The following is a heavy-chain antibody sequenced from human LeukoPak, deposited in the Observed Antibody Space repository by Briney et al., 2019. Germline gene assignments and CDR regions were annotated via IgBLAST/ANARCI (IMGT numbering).Heavy chain of an antibody. J-gene: IGHJ6*03. CDR3: VRDLAMVRGAAYYYMDV. Sequence: GASVKVSCKASGYTFTGYYMHWVRQAPGQGLEWMGWINPNSGGTNYAQKFQGRVTMTRDTSISTAYMELSRLRSDDTAVYYCVRDLAMVRGAAYYYMDVWGKGTTVTVSS. CDR2: INPNSGGT. V-gene: IGHV1-2*02. D-gene: IGHD3-10*01. CDR1: GYTFTGYY.